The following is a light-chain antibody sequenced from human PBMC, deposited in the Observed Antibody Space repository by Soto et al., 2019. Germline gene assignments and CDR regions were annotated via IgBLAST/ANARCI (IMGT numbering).Light chain of an antibody. CDR1: QSISSY. Sequence: DIQMTQSPSSLSASVGDRVTITCRASQSISSYLNLYQQKPGKAPNLLIYAASSLQSGVPSRFSGSGSGTDFNLTISSLQPEDFATYYCQQSYSTPRTFGQGTKLEIK. J-gene: IGKJ2*01. CDR3: QQSYSTPRT. V-gene: IGKV1-39*01. CDR2: AAS.